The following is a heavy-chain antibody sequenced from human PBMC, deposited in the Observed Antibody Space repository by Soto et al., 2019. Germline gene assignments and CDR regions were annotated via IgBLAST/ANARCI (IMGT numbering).Heavy chain of an antibody. CDR2: IYYSGST. CDR3: ARRAYYDSSGYFDY. J-gene: IGHJ4*02. D-gene: IGHD3-22*01. CDR1: GVSVSSGSYY. Sequence: ESLSPTWPVSGVSVSSGSYYWSWIRQPPGKGLEWIGYIYYSGSTNYNPSLKSRVTISVDTSKNQFYLKLSSVTAADTAVYYCARRAYYDSSGYFDYWGQGTLVTVYS. V-gene: IGHV4-61*01.